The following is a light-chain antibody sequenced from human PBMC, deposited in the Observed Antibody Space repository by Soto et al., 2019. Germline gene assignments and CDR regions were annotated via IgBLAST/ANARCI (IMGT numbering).Light chain of an antibody. Sequence: QSVLTQPACVSGTPGQSITISCAGTRDDVGAYNLVSWYQQHPGQAPKVLIYKVSNRPSGVSNRFSGSKSGNTASLTISGLQAEDNADYYCSSYAGSCTVFGTWTKATV. CDR2: KVS. CDR1: RDDVGAYNL. CDR3: SSYAGSCTV. J-gene: IGLJ1*01. V-gene: IGLV2-14*03.